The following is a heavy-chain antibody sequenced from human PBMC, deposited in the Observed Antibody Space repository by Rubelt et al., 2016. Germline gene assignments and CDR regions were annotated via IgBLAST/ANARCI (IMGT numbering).Heavy chain of an antibody. CDR2: IFWDDDG. CDR3: AHKRLAGGSPFDY. D-gene: IGHD3-16*01. J-gene: IGHJ4*02. CDR1: GFSLTASGVA. V-gene: IGHV2-5*02. Sequence: QITLKESGPALVQATQTLTLTCTVSGFSLTASGVAVGWIRQSPGKAPQWLAHIFWDDDGRYSPPLRSRVTVTKDSSKSQVVLTMTNMDPVDTGTYYCAHKRLAGGSPFDYWGQGALVTVSS.